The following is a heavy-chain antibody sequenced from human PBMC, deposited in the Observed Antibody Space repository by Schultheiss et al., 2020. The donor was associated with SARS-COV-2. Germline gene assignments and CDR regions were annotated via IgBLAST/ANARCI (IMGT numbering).Heavy chain of an antibody. CDR1: GFTFSSYW. J-gene: IGHJ5*02. V-gene: IGHV3-74*01. CDR2: INDDGSGI. Sequence: GESLKISCAASGFTFSSYWMHWVRQAPGKGLVWVARINDDGSGISYADSVKGRFTISRDNAKNSLYLQMNSLRAEDTAVYYCARRYFDWLSTWGQGTLVTVSS. CDR3: ARRYFDWLST. D-gene: IGHD3-9*01.